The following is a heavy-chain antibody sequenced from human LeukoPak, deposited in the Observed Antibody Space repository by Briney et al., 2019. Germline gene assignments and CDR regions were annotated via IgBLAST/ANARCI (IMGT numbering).Heavy chain of an antibody. D-gene: IGHD3-10*01. CDR2: MNPKSGTT. CDR1: GYTFTSYY. Sequence: GASVKVSCKASGYTFTSYYMHWVRQAPGQGLEWMGWMNPKSGTTGYAQKFQGRVTITRNTSTNTSYLEVNNLKSADTAVYYCARAEGDSTWFGWFDAWGQGTLVTVS. V-gene: IGHV1-8*03. CDR3: ARAEGDSTWFGWFDA. J-gene: IGHJ5*02.